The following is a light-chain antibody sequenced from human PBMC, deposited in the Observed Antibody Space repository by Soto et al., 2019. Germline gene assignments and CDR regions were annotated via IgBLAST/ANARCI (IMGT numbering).Light chain of an antibody. V-gene: IGLV2-23*01. J-gene: IGLJ1*01. CDR2: EGT. CDR3: CSYASSSSYV. CDR1: TSDVGGYNL. Sequence: QSVLTQPASVSGSPGQSITISCSGTTSDVGGYNLVSWYQQHTAKAPKLLIYEGTQRPSGVSSRFSGSKSSNTASLTISGLQAEDEADYYCCSYASSSSYVFGTGTKLTVL.